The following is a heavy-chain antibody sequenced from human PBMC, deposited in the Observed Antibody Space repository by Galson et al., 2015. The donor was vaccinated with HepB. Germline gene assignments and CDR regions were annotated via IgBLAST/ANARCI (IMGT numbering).Heavy chain of an antibody. CDR2: IVVGSGNT. CDR3: AARSREWELLRPDY. CDR1: GFTFTSSA. J-gene: IGHJ4*02. Sequence: SVKVSCKASGFTFTSSAVQWVRQARGQRLEWIGWIVVGSGNTNYAQKFQERVTFTRDMSTSTAYMELSSLRSEATAVYYCAARSREWELLRPDYWGQGTLVTVSS. V-gene: IGHV1-58*01. D-gene: IGHD1-26*01.